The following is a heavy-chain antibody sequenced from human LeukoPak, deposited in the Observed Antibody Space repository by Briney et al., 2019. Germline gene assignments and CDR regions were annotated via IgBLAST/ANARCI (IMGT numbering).Heavy chain of an antibody. CDR1: GGSFSGYY. CDR3: ARGRYCSSTSCYQYYYYYMDV. Sequence: SETLSLTCAVYGGSFSGYYWSWIRQPPGKGLEWIGEINHSGSTNYNPSLKSRVTISVDTSKNQFSLKLSSVTAADTAVYYCARGRYCSSTSCYQYYYYYMDVWAKGPRSPSP. D-gene: IGHD2-2*01. J-gene: IGHJ6*03. V-gene: IGHV4-34*01. CDR2: INHSGST.